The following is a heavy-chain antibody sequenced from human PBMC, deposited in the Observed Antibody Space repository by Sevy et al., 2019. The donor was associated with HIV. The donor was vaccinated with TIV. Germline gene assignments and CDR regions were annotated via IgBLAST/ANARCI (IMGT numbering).Heavy chain of an antibody. V-gene: IGHV3-48*01. J-gene: IGHJ4*02. CDR1: GFTFSSYS. CDR2: ISSSSSTI. D-gene: IGHD6-13*01. CDR3: ARLSGYSSSWSYFDY. Sequence: GGSLRLSCAASGFTFSSYSMNWVRQAPGKGLEWVSYISSSSSTIYYAASVKGRFTISRDKAKNSRYLQMNSLRAEDTAVYYCARLSGYSSSWSYFDYWGQGTLVTVSS.